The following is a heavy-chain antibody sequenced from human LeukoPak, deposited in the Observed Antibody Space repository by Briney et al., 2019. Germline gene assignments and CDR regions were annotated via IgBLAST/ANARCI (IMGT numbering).Heavy chain of an antibody. Sequence: GGSLRLSCAASGFTFSSYTMSWVRQAPGKGLEWVSVISGSGGSTYYADSVKGRFTISRDNSKNTLYLQMNSLRAEDTAVYYCAKKYQGAAGTQLSMDVWGKGTTVTVSS. D-gene: IGHD6-13*01. CDR2: ISGSGGST. J-gene: IGHJ6*03. CDR3: AKKYQGAAGTQLSMDV. V-gene: IGHV3-23*01. CDR1: GFTFSSYT.